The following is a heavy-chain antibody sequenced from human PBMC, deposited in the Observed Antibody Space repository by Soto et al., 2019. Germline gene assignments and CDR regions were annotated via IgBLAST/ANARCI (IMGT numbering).Heavy chain of an antibody. Sequence: ASVKVSCKASGYTFTSYGISWVRQAPGQGLEWMGWISAYNGNTNYAQKLQGRVTMTTDTSTSTAYMELRSLRSDDTAVYYCVREGYYYDSSGYCDYWGQGTLVTVSS. CDR2: ISAYNGNT. CDR1: GYTFTSYG. CDR3: VREGYYYDSSGYCDY. J-gene: IGHJ4*02. D-gene: IGHD3-22*01. V-gene: IGHV1-18*01.